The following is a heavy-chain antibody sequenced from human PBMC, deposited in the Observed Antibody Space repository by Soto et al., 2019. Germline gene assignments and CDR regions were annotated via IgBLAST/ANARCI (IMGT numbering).Heavy chain of an antibody. CDR2: IKQDGSEK. CDR1: GFTFSSYL. D-gene: IGHD6-19*01. J-gene: IGHJ3*02. V-gene: IGHV3-7*04. CDR3: ARGNGGSGWYKGAFDI. Sequence: GGSLRLSCAASGFTFSSYLMSWVRQAPGKGLEWVANIKQDGSEKYYVDSVKGRFTISRDNAKNSLHLQMNSLRAEDTAVYYCARGNGGSGWYKGAFDIWGQGTMVTVSS.